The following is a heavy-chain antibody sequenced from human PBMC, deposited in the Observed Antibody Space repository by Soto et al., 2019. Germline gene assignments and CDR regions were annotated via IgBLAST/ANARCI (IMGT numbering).Heavy chain of an antibody. D-gene: IGHD3-16*01. CDR1: GYTFTTYG. V-gene: IGHV1-18*01. J-gene: IGHJ4*02. CDR2: ISAYSGKT. CDR3: ARAPYLGDHQY. Sequence: QVQLVQSGGEVKKPGASVKVSCKTSGYTFTTYGISWVRQAPGQGLEWVGWISAYSGKTHYAQKFQGKVTMTTDTSTNPASLELRSLRSADPGVYYCARAPYLGDHQYWGPGTLVTVPS.